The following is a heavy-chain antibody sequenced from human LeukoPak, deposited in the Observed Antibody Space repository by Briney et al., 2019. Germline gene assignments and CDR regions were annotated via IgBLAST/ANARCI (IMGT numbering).Heavy chain of an antibody. D-gene: IGHD6-19*01. V-gene: IGHV1-8*02. CDR2: MNPNNGNT. CDR1: GYTFTSYD. CDR3: ARDSSGWYHWFDP. J-gene: IGHJ5*02. Sequence: ASVKVSCKASGYTFTSYDINWVRQATGQGLEWMGWMNPNNGNTGYAQKFQGRVTMTRNTSISTAYMELSSLRSEDTAVYYCARDSSGWYHWFDPWGQGTLVTVSS.